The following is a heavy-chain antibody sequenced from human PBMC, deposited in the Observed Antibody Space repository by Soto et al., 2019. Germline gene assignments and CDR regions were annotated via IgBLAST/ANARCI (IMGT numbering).Heavy chain of an antibody. CDR3: AKGGYGSSWRQFDP. CDR2: FYYSGST. CDR1: GGSITSYY. Sequence: PSETLSLTCTISGGSITSYYWNWVRQPPGKGLEWIGYFYYSGSTDYNPSLKSRVTISVDTSKNQFSLKLTSVTAADTAVYYCAKGGYGSSWRQFDPWGQGTLVTVSS. V-gene: IGHV4-59*01. J-gene: IGHJ5*02. D-gene: IGHD6-13*01.